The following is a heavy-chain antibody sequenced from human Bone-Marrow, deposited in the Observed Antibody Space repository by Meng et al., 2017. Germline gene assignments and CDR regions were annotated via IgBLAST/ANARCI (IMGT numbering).Heavy chain of an antibody. Sequence: ASVKVSCKASGYTFTSYGISWVRQAPGQGLEWMGWISAYNGNTNYAQKLQGRVTMTKDTSTSTAYMELRSLISDDTAVYYCAREGYVWGSYRGKYYFDYWGQGTLVTVSS. V-gene: IGHV1-18*01. CDR2: ISAYNGNT. D-gene: IGHD3-16*02. CDR3: AREGYVWGSYRGKYYFDY. J-gene: IGHJ4*02. CDR1: GYTFTSYG.